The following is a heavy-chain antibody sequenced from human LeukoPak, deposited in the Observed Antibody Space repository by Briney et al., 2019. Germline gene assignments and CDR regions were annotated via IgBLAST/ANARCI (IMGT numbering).Heavy chain of an antibody. J-gene: IGHJ6*03. CDR3: ARSGGPVPYSYYMGV. Sequence: SETLSLTCTVSGGSISSHYWSWIRQPPGKGLEWIGTISYSGSTYYNPSLKSRVTISVDTSKNQFSLRLTSVTAADTAMYYCARSGGPVPYSYYMGVWGKGTTVTVS. D-gene: IGHD6-19*01. CDR2: ISYSGST. V-gene: IGHV4-59*11. CDR1: GGSISSHY.